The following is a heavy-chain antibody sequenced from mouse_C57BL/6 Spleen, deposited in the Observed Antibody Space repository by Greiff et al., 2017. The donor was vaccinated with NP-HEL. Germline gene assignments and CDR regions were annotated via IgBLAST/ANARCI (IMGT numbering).Heavy chain of an antibody. CDR1: GYTFTSYW. CDR3: ARSLPYDYDPYAMDY. Sequence: QVQLQQPGAELVKPGASVKLSCKASGYTFTSYWMHWVKQRPGQGLEWIGMIHPNSGSTNYNEKFKSKATLTVDKSSSTAYMQLSSLTSEDSAVYYCARSLPYDYDPYAMDYWGQGTSVTVSS. V-gene: IGHV1-64*01. J-gene: IGHJ4*01. CDR2: IHPNSGST. D-gene: IGHD2-4*01.